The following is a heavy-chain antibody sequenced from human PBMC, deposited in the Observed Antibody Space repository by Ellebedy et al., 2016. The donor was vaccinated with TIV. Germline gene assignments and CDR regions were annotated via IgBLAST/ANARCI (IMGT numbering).Heavy chain of an antibody. Sequence: AASVKVSCKASGYTFTRYYMHWVRQAPGQGLEWMGRIIPILGIANYAQKFQGRVTITADKSTSTAYMELSSLRSEDTAVYYCARENPRYCSGGSCYYNWYFDLWGRGTLVTVSS. CDR1: GYTFTRYY. J-gene: IGHJ2*01. V-gene: IGHV1-69*04. D-gene: IGHD2-15*01. CDR3: ARENPRYCSGGSCYYNWYFDL. CDR2: IIPILGIA.